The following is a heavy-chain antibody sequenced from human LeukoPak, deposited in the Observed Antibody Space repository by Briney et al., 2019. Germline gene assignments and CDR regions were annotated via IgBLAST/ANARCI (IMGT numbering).Heavy chain of an antibody. Sequence: SGGSLRLSCAASGFTFSNYGMHWVRQAPGKGLEWVAVISHDGGNKYYADSVKGRFTISRDNSKSTLYLQMNSLRAEDTAVYYCSGYNWFDPWGQGTLVTVSS. V-gene: IGHV3-30*03. J-gene: IGHJ5*02. CDR3: SGYNWFDP. CDR1: GFTFSNYG. D-gene: IGHD3-22*01. CDR2: ISHDGGNK.